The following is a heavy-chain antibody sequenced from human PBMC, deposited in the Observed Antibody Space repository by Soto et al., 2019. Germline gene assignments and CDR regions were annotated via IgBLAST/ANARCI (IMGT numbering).Heavy chain of an antibody. CDR3: ARDLHYYGSGTTGVFDY. J-gene: IGHJ4*02. Sequence: ASVKVSCKASGYTFTSYYMHWVGQSPVQGLEWMGIINPSGGSTSYAQKFQGRVTMTRDTSTSTVYMELSSLRSEDTAVYYCARDLHYYGSGTTGVFDYWGQGTLVTVSS. V-gene: IGHV1-46*01. CDR2: INPSGGST. D-gene: IGHD3-10*01. CDR1: GYTFTSYY.